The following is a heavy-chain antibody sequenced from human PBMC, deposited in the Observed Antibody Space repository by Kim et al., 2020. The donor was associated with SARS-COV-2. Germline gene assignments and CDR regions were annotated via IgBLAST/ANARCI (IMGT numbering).Heavy chain of an antibody. J-gene: IGHJ4*02. CDR2: INHSGST. CDR3: ARGGGSYTF. D-gene: IGHD3-16*01. CDR1: GGSFSGYY. V-gene: IGHV4-34*01. Sequence: SETLSLTCAVYGGSFSGYYWSWIRQPPGKGLEWIGEINHSGSTNYNPSLKSRVTISVDTSKNQFSLKLSSVTAADTAVYYCARGGGSYTFWGQGTLVTVSS.